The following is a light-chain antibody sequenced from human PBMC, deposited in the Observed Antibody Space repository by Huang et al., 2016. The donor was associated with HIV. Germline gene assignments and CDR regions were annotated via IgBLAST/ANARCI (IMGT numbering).Light chain of an antibody. Sequence: DIQMTQSPSSLSASVRDRVTITCRASQTINTYLNWYQQKPGKAPKRLIYGTSSFPSGVTSRFSGSGSGTDFTLTIRSLQPEDFSTYYCQHTYNTAPYTFGQGTKLEIK. V-gene: IGKV1-39*01. CDR3: QHTYNTAPYT. CDR2: GTS. J-gene: IGKJ2*01. CDR1: QTINTY.